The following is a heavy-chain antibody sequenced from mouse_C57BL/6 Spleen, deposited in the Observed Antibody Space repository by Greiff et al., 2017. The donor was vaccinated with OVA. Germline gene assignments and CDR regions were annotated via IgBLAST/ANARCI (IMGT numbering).Heavy chain of an antibody. CDR3: ASFGAGTGYFGY. CDR1: GFTFPDYY. CDR2: IRNKANGYTT. J-gene: IGHJ2*01. Sequence: DVKLVESGGGLVQPGGSLSLSCAASGFTFPDYYMSWVRQPPGKALEWLGFIRNKANGYTTEYSASVKGRFTISRDNSQSILYLQMNALRAEDSATDHCASFGAGTGYFGYWGQGTTLTVAS. V-gene: IGHV7-3*01. D-gene: IGHD4-1*01.